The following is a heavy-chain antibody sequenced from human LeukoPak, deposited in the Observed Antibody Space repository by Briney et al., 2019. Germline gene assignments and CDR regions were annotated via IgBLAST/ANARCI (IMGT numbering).Heavy chain of an antibody. D-gene: IGHD3-16*01. CDR3: AIGKFGHSSDYKVCPYYFDY. Sequence: GASVKVSCTASGGIFSNYAFTWVRQAPGHNLAWGGGIIPVFKTADYAQKFHGSVVITADTFTSTAYKELSSLKSDDTAIYYCAIGKFGHSSDYKVCPYYFDYWGQGTLVTVSS. J-gene: IGHJ4*02. CDR1: GGIFSNYA. CDR2: IIPVFKTA. V-gene: IGHV1-69*06.